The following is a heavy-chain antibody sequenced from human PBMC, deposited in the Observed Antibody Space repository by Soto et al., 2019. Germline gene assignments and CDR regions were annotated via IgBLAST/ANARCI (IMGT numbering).Heavy chain of an antibody. CDR2: IIPILGIA. D-gene: IGHD3-16*01. CDR1: GGTFSSYT. V-gene: IGHV1-69*08. Sequence: QVQLVQSGAEVQKPGSSVKVSCKASGGTFSSYTISWVRQAPGQGLEWMGRIIPILGIANYAQKFQGRVTITADKSTSTAYMELSSLRSEDTAVYYCAREGGRVRLPRAFDIWGQGTMVTVSS. J-gene: IGHJ3*02. CDR3: AREGGRVRLPRAFDI.